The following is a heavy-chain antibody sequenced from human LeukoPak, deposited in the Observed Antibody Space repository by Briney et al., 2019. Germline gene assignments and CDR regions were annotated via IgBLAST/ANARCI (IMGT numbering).Heavy chain of an antibody. Sequence: ASVKVSCKASGYTFTGYYMHWVRQAPGQGLEWMGWINPNSGGTNYAQKFQGWVTMTRDTSISTAYMELSRLRSDDTAVYYCARGVVGATSNFDYWGQGTLVTVSS. J-gene: IGHJ4*02. V-gene: IGHV1-2*04. CDR1: GYTFTGYY. CDR2: INPNSGGT. CDR3: ARGVVGATSNFDY. D-gene: IGHD1-26*01.